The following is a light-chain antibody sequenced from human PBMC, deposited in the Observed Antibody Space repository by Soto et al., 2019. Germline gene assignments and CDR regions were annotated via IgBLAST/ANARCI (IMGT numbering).Light chain of an antibody. CDR2: SAS. CDR3: QQHDKLPPA. CDR1: QRLRSN. J-gene: IGKJ1*01. Sequence: IVMTQSPVTLSVSPWETVILSCRASQRLRSNLDWYHQKPGQTPRLLIYSASIRAAATPARFSGSGAGTNFSLTISSLQYEDFAVYYCQQHDKLPPAFGQGTKVDIK. V-gene: IGKV3-15*01.